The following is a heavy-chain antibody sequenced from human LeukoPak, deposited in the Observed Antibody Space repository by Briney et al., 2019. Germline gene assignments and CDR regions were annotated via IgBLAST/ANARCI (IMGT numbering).Heavy chain of an antibody. CDR3: ARGRRYSYGPYYYYYYYMDV. Sequence: PSETLSLTCAVYGGSFSGYYWSWIRQPPGKGLEWIGEINHSGSTNYNPSLKSRVTISVDTSKNQFSLKLSSVTAADTAVYYCARGRRYSYGPYYYYYYYMDVWGKGTTVTVSS. V-gene: IGHV4-34*01. J-gene: IGHJ6*03. CDR2: INHSGST. CDR1: GGSFSGYY. D-gene: IGHD5-18*01.